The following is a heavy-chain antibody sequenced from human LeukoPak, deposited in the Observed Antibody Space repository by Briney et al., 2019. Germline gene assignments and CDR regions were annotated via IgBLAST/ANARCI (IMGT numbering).Heavy chain of an antibody. V-gene: IGHV1-69*04. CDR3: ARAGVTLKHYYGMDV. CDR1: GFTFSSYA. D-gene: IGHD3-16*02. Sequence: GGSLRLSCAASGFTFSSYAMSWVRQAPGQGLEWMGRIIPILGIANYAQKFQGRVTITADKSTSTAYMELSSLRSEDTAVYYCARAGVTLKHYYGMDVWGQGTTVTVSS. J-gene: IGHJ6*02. CDR2: IIPILGIA.